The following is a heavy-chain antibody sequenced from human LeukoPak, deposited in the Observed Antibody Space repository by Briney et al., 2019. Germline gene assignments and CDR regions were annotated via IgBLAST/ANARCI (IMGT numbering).Heavy chain of an antibody. Sequence: SETLSLTCAVYGGSFSGYYWSWIRQPPGKGLEWIGEINHSGSTNYNPSLKSRVTISVDTSKNQFSLKLSSVTAAGTAVYYCARLSSGWYSYGEYFQHWGQGTLVTVSS. CDR3: ARLSSGWYSYGEYFQH. CDR2: INHSGST. CDR1: GGSFSGYY. J-gene: IGHJ1*01. D-gene: IGHD6-19*01. V-gene: IGHV4-34*01.